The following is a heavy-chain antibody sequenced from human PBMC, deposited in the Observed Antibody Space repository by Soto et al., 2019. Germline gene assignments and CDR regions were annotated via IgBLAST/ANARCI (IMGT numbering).Heavy chain of an antibody. V-gene: IGHV3-30*03. Sequence: QVQLVESGGGVVQPGRSLRLSCAASGFTLSGNDMHWVRQAPGKGPEWVAVMSYDGSRQYYADSVKGRFTISRDTSKSTPYLQMKSLTTEDTAVYYCARGGWYASWSSSDCWGQGTLVTVSS. CDR2: MSYDGSRQ. J-gene: IGHJ4*02. CDR1: GFTLSGND. D-gene: IGHD2-2*01. CDR3: ARGGWYASWSSSDC.